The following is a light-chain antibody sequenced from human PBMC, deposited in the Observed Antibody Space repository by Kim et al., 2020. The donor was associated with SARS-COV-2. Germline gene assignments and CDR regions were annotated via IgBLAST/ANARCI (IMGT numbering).Light chain of an antibody. J-gene: IGKJ2*01. CDR3: QQSYTPPYT. Sequence: DIHMTQSPSSLSAPVGDTVNITCLASQTILTYLNWYQQKSGTAPKLLIYAASGLHTGVPSRFTGSGSGTHFTLSIGSLQPEDFALYYCQQSYTPPYTFGQGTKLEI. CDR2: AAS. V-gene: IGKV1-39*01. CDR1: QTILTY.